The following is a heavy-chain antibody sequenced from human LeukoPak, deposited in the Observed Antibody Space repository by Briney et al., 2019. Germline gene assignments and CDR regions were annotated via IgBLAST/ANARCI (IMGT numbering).Heavy chain of an antibody. D-gene: IGHD6-6*01. V-gene: IGHV1-2*02. CDR2: MNPNSGGT. CDR3: ARAERRIAAPFDY. CDR1: GYTFTSYD. J-gene: IGHJ4*02. Sequence: ASVKVSCKASGYTFTSYDINWVRQATGQGLEWMGWMNPNSGGTNYAQKFQGRVTMTRDTSISTAYMELSRLRSDDTAVYYCARAERRIAAPFDYWGQGTLVTVSS.